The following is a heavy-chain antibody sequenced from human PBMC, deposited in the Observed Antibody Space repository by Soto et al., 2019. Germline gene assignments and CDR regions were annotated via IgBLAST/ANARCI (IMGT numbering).Heavy chain of an antibody. CDR3: ARRDSGGFYRFFDS. Sequence: SVKVSCKASGGSLSTNPISWLRQAPGQGLEWMGGTGSGTGPGNHAQKFQGRLTVTADKSTSTVYMELTNLSSEDTAVYYCARRDSGGFYRFFDSWGQGTLVTVSS. CDR2: TGSGTGPG. J-gene: IGHJ4*02. CDR1: GGSLSTNP. V-gene: IGHV1-69*06. D-gene: IGHD2-15*01.